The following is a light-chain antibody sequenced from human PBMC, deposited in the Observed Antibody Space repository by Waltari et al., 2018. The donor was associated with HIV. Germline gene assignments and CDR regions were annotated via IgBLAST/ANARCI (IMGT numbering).Light chain of an antibody. CDR3: QQYNNWPPA. CDR1: QSVSSN. J-gene: IGKJ1*01. V-gene: IGKV3-15*01. CDR2: GAS. Sequence: EIVMTQSPATLSVSPRERATLPCRASQSVSSNLAWYQQKPGQSPRLLIYGASTRATGIPARFSGSGSGTEFTLTISSLQSEDFAVYYCQQYNNWPPAFGQGTKVEIK.